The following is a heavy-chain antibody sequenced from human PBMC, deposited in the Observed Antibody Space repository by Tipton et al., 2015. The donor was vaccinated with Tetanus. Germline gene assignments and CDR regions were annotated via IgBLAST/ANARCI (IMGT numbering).Heavy chain of an antibody. D-gene: IGHD1-14*01. CDR2: IQRHGGQT. CDR1: EFTFSDYW. J-gene: IGHJ6*04. Sequence: GSLRLSCIGSEFTFSDYWMSWVRQTPGKGLEWVANIQRHGGQTYYADSVKGRFTISRDNSKNTLSLQLNSLRADDTAIYYCAKEALGVLNLWGKGTTVIVSS. CDR3: AKEALGVLNL. V-gene: IGHV3-7*03.